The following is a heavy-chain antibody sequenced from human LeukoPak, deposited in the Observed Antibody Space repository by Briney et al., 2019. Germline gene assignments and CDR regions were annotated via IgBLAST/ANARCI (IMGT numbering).Heavy chain of an antibody. CDR1: GYTFTSYD. CDR2: MNPNSGNT. D-gene: IGHD4-17*01. J-gene: IGHJ4*02. Sequence: GASVKVSCKASGYTFTSYDINWVRQATGQGLEWMGWMNPNSGNTGYAQKFQGRVTMTRNTSISTAYMELSSLRSEDTAVYYCARGPTVTTAEPGYYFDYWGQGTLVTVSS. CDR3: ARGPTVTTAEPGYYFDY. V-gene: IGHV1-8*01.